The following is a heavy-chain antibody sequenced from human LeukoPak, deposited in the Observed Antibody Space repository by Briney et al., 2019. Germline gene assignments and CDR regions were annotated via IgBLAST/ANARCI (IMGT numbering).Heavy chain of an antibody. Sequence: AGGSLRLSCAASGFTFSNYAMAWVRQAPGKGLEWVSGIRGSGGTPYYADSVKGRFTISRDNSKNTLYLQMNSLRAEDTAAYYCAKAVGYSGYQSFDYWGQGTLVTVSS. CDR1: GFTFSNYA. D-gene: IGHD5-12*01. V-gene: IGHV3-23*01. J-gene: IGHJ4*02. CDR3: AKAVGYSGYQSFDY. CDR2: IRGSGGTP.